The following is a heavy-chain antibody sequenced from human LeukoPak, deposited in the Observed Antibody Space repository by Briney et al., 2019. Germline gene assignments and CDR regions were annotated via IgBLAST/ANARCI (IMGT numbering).Heavy chain of an antibody. J-gene: IGHJ4*02. CDR3: VKVVCGYDY. Sequence: GGSLRLSCSASGFTFSSYSMHWVRQPQGEGLEYVSAINNNGGSTYYADSVKGTFIITRDNSKNTLYLQMTSLRPEDTAVYCCVKVVCGYDYWGQGTLVTVSS. V-gene: IGHV3-64D*06. CDR2: INNNGGST. CDR1: GFTFSSYS. D-gene: IGHD3-22*01.